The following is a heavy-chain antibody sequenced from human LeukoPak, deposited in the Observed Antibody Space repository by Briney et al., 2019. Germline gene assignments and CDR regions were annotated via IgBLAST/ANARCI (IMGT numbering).Heavy chain of an antibody. CDR1: GFTVSTTY. V-gene: IGHV3-53*01. Sequence: PGGSLRLSCAASGFTVSTTYMSWVRQAPGKGLEWVSLIYVDGRTYYADSVKGRFTISRDNSKNTLYLQVNSLRAEDTAVYYCERRGDGGRPFDYWGQGTLSPSPQ. CDR3: ERRGDGGRPFDY. J-gene: IGHJ4*02. CDR2: IYVDGRT. D-gene: IGHD4-23*01.